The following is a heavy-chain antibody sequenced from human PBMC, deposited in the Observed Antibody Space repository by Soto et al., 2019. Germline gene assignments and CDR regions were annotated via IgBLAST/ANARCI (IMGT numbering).Heavy chain of an antibody. Sequence: QVQLVQSGAEVKKPGSSVKVSCKASGGTFSSYAISWERQAPGQGLDWMGGIIPIFGAANYAQKFQGRVTSTGDESTSTAYMELSSLRSEDTAVYYCARLNIGYCSSTSCYSVDVWGQGTTVTVSS. V-gene: IGHV1-69*01. CDR3: ARLNIGYCSSTSCYSVDV. CDR1: GGTFSSYA. J-gene: IGHJ6*02. CDR2: IIPIFGAA. D-gene: IGHD2-2*01.